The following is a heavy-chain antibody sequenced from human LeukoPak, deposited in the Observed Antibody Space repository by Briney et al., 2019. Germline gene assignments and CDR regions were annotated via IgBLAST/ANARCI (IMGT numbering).Heavy chain of an antibody. CDR1: GESFSGHY. J-gene: IGHJ4*02. D-gene: IGHD1-26*01. CDR2: INHSGST. V-gene: IGHV4-34*01. CDR3: ARGEVGADRNFDN. Sequence: SETLSLTCAVYGESFSGHYCSWIRQPPGKGLEWIGEINHSGSTNYDPSLKSRVSISVDTSKNQFSLKLSSMTAADTAVYYCARGEVGADRNFDNWGQGTLVTVSS.